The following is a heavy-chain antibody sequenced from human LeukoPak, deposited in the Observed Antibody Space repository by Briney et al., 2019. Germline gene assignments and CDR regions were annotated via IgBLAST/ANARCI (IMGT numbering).Heavy chain of an antibody. D-gene: IGHD6-13*01. Sequence: SETLSLTCTVSGGSISSYYWSWIRQPPGKGLEWIGYIYYSGSTYYNPSLKSRVTISVDTSKNQFSLKLSSVTAADTAVYYCARLRDHSSSWYGGDYWGQGTLVTVSS. CDR3: ARLRDHSSSWYGGDY. J-gene: IGHJ4*02. CDR2: IYYSGST. CDR1: GGSISSYY. V-gene: IGHV4-59*12.